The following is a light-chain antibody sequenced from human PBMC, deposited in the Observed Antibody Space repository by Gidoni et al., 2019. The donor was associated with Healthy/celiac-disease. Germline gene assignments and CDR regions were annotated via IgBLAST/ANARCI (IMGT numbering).Light chain of an antibody. CDR3: QHLGT. CDR1: QSVLCSPNNKNY. J-gene: IGKJ4*01. Sequence: DIVMTQSPDSPAVSLGERATINCKSSQSVLCSPNNKNYLAWYQQKPGQPPKLLICWASTRESGVPDRFSGSGSGTDFTLTISSLQAEDVAVYYCQHLGTFGGGTKVEIK. CDR2: WAS. V-gene: IGKV4-1*01.